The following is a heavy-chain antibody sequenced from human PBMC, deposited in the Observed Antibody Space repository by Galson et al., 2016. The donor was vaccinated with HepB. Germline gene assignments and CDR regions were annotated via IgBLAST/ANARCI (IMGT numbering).Heavy chain of an antibody. CDR1: GFNFNSYG. CDR3: AKERWRDYYMDV. CDR2: ITYSGGGT. J-gene: IGHJ6*03. V-gene: IGHV3-23*01. Sequence: LRLSCAASGFNFNSYGMSWVRQAPGKGLEWVSGITYSGGGTNYADFVKGRFTISRDNSKNTLYLQMNSLRAEDTAVYYCAKERWRDYYMDVWGKGTTVTVSS. D-gene: IGHD4-23*01.